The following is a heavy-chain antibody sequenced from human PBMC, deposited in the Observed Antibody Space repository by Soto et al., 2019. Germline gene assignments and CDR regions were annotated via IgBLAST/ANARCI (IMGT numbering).Heavy chain of an antibody. D-gene: IGHD6-13*01. Sequence: SETLSLTCTVSGGSVSSGSYYWSWIRQPPGKGLEWIGYIYYSGSTNYNPSLKSRVTISVDTSKNQFSLKLSSVTAADTAVYYCARGESSSWYGYYYYGMDVWGQGTTVTVSS. CDR3: ARGESSSWYGYYYYGMDV. CDR2: IYYSGST. J-gene: IGHJ6*02. CDR1: GGSVSSGSYY. V-gene: IGHV4-61*01.